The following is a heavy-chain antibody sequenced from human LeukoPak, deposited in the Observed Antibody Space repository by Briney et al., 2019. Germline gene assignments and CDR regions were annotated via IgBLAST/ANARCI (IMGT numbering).Heavy chain of an antibody. J-gene: IGHJ4*02. D-gene: IGHD3-22*01. CDR2: IYTSGST. CDR3: ARDGYYYDSSGYSYYFDY. V-gene: IGHV4-4*07. Sequence: SETLSLTCTVSGGSISSYYWSWIRQPAGKGLEWIGRIYTSGSTNYNPSPKSRVTMSVDTSKNQFSLKLSSVTAADTAVYYCARDGYYYDSSGYSYYFDYWGQGTLVTVSS. CDR1: GGSISSYY.